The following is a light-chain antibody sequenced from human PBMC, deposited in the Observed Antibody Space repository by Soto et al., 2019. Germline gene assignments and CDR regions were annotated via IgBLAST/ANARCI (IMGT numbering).Light chain of an antibody. CDR1: QTISTY. V-gene: IGKV1-39*01. CDR3: QQSFSTPRT. CDR2: GAS. J-gene: IGKJ1*01. Sequence: DIQMTQSPSPLSASVGDRVTITCRANQTISTYLNWYQQKPGKAPKLLIYGASSLQSGVPSRFSGSGSGTDFTLTISSLQPEDFGTYYCQQSFSTPRTFGQGTKVDIK.